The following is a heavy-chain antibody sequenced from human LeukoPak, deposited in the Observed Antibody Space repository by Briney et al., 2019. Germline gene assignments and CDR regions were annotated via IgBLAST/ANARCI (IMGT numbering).Heavy chain of an antibody. J-gene: IGHJ3*02. Sequence: GESLKISCKGSGYSFTSYWIGWMRQMPGKGLEWMGIIYPGDSDTRHSPSFQGQVTISADKSISTAYLQWSSLKASDTAMYYCARTEGSGYEYLDAFDIWGQGTMVTVSS. CDR2: IYPGDSDT. CDR1: GYSFTSYW. D-gene: IGHD3-22*01. V-gene: IGHV5-51*01. CDR3: ARTEGSGYEYLDAFDI.